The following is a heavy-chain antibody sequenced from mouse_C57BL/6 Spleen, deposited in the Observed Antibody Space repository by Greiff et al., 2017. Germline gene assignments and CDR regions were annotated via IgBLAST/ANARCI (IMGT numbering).Heavy chain of an antibody. D-gene: IGHD2-5*01. V-gene: IGHV1-64*01. CDR3: ARDSNSYYAMDY. CDR2: IHPNSGST. Sequence: QVQLQQPGAELVKPGASVKLSCKASGYTFTSYWMHWVKQRPGQGLEWIGMIHPNSGSTNYNEKFKSKATLTVDKSSSTAYMQLSSLTSEDSAVYYCARDSNSYYAMDYWGQGTSVTVSS. CDR1: GYTFTSYW. J-gene: IGHJ4*01.